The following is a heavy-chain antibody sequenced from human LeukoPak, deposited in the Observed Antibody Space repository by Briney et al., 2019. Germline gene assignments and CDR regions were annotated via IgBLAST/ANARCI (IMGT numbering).Heavy chain of an antibody. CDR3: ARGTSYGGSSLDY. Sequence: ASVKVSCKASGYCFTTYGIRWVRQAPGQGPEWMGWISGYNGNTNYAQKFQGRVTMTIDTSTSTAYMELRTLRSDDTAVYYCARGTSYGGSSLDYWGQGTLVTVSS. CDR2: ISGYNGNT. CDR1: GYCFTTYG. D-gene: IGHD4-23*01. V-gene: IGHV1-18*04. J-gene: IGHJ4*02.